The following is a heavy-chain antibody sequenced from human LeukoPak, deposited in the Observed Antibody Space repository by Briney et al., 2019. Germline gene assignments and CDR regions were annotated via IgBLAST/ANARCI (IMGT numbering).Heavy chain of an antibody. J-gene: IGHJ6*02. D-gene: IGHD5-12*01. CDR1: GFTFSSYA. CDR2: ISIYGGST. V-gene: IGHV3-64*01. Sequence: GGSLRLSYAASGFTFSSYAMHWVRQAPGKGLEYISSISIYGGSTNYANSVKGRFTISRDNPKNTLFLQMGSVRAEDMAVYYCARGGYEDYYYYGMDVWGQGTTVTVSS. CDR3: ARGGYEDYYYYGMDV.